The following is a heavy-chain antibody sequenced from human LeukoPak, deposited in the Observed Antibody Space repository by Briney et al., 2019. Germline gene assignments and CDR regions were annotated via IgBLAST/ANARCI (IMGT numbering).Heavy chain of an antibody. J-gene: IGHJ2*01. D-gene: IGHD2-21*02. CDR1: GYTFSGYY. V-gene: IGHV1-2*02. CDR2: INPNSGGT. CDR3: ARDQRAVTSIFSLGYFDL. Sequence: ASAKVSCKASGYTFSGYYIHWVRQAPGQGLEWMGWINPNSGGTNYAQKFQGRVTMTRDTSISTAYMELSWLTSDDTAVYYCARDQRAVTSIFSLGYFDLWGRGTLVTVSS.